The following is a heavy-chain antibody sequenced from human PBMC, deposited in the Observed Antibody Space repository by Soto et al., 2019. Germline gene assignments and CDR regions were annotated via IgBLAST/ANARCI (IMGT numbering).Heavy chain of an antibody. CDR2: INHSGST. Sequence: KSSETLSLTCAVYGGSFSGYYWSWIRQPPGKGLEWIGEINHSGSTNYNPSLKSRVTISVDTSKNQFSLKLSSVTAADTAVYYCARDYYDSSGYYPYYFDYWGQGTLVTVSS. CDR1: GGSFSGYY. D-gene: IGHD3-22*01. V-gene: IGHV4-34*01. J-gene: IGHJ4*02. CDR3: ARDYYDSSGYYPYYFDY.